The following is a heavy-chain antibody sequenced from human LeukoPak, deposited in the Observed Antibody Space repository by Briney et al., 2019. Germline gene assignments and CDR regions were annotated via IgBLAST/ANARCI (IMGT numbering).Heavy chain of an antibody. V-gene: IGHV3-30-3*01. CDR2: ISYDGSNK. Sequence: PGRSLRLSCAASGFTFSSYAMHWVRQAPGKGLEWVAVISYDGSNKYYADSVKGRFTISRDNSKNTLYLQMNSLRAEDTAVYYCARDRGPIVSGSYSYFDYWGQGTLVTVSS. J-gene: IGHJ4*02. CDR3: ARDRGPIVSGSYSYFDY. CDR1: GFTFSSYA. D-gene: IGHD1-26*01.